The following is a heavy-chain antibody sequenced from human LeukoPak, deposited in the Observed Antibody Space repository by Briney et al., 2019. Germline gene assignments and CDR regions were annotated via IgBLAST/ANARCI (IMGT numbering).Heavy chain of an antibody. Sequence: GASVKVSCKASGYTFTSYGISWVRQAPGQGLEWMGWISAYNGNTNYAQKLQGRVTMTTDTSTSTAYMELRSLRSDDTAVYYCARERKGPYYYYYMDVWGKGTTVTVSS. CDR2: ISAYNGNT. CDR3: ARERKGPYYYYYMDV. J-gene: IGHJ6*03. V-gene: IGHV1-18*01. CDR1: GYTFTSYG.